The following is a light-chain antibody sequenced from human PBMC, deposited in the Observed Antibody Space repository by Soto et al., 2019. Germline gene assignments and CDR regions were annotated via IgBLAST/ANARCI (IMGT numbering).Light chain of an antibody. Sequence: DIVMTQSPDSLAVSLGERATINCKSSRNLLYSSNNKNYFAWYQQKPGQPPKLLIYWASTRESGVPDRFSGSGSGTDFTLTISSLQAEDVAVYYCQQYYTTPRTFGQGTKVDIK. CDR1: RNLLYSSNNKNY. CDR3: QQYYTTPRT. J-gene: IGKJ2*01. V-gene: IGKV4-1*01. CDR2: WAS.